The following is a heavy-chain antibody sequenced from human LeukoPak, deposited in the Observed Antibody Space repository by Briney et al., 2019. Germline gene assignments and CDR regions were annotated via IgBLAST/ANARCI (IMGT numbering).Heavy chain of an antibody. CDR3: AKSFSSGRTY. D-gene: IGHD3-10*01. V-gene: IGHV3-23*01. Sequence: GGSLRLSCAASGFIFSTYGMHWVRQAPGKGPQWVSTISDSGGTSYYADSVKGRFTISRDNSKNTLFLQMNSLRAEDTAMYYCAKSFSSGRTYWGQGTLVTVSS. CDR1: GFIFSTYG. CDR2: ISDSGGTS. J-gene: IGHJ4*02.